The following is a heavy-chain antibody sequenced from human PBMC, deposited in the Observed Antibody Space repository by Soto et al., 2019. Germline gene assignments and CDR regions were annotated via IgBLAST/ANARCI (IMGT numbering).Heavy chain of an antibody. Sequence: GGSLRLSCAASGFTFSSYSMNWVRQAPGKGLEWVSSISSSSSYIYYADSVKGRFTISRDNAKNSLYLQMNSLRAEDTAVYYCARALSCSSTSCYTHVYWGQGTLVTVSS. CDR3: ARALSCSSTSCYTHVY. V-gene: IGHV3-21*01. D-gene: IGHD2-2*02. J-gene: IGHJ4*02. CDR1: GFTFSSYS. CDR2: ISSSSSYI.